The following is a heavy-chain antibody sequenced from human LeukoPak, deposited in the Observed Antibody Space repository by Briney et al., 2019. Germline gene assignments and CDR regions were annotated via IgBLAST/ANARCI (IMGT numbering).Heavy chain of an antibody. V-gene: IGHV1-2*02. J-gene: IGHJ4*02. CDR1: GYTFTGYY. D-gene: IGHD4-23*01. CDR3: ARERGGNSPFDS. CDR2: INPNSSVT. Sequence: ASVNVSCKTSGYTFTGYYMHGVRQAPGQGLEWMGWINPNSSVTNYAQRFQGRVTMTRDTSISAAYMELRWLTSDDTAVYYCARERGGNSPFDSWGQGTLVTVSS.